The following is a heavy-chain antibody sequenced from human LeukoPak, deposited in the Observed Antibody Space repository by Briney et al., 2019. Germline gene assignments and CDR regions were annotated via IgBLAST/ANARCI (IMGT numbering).Heavy chain of an antibody. CDR2: TIGSGSTT. CDR1: GFTFSSYG. Sequence: GGSLRLSCAASGFTFSSYGMNWVRQAPGKGLEWVSYTIGSGSTTYYADSVKGRFTISRDNAKNSLFVQMNSLRAGDTAVYYCARGGNWFDYWGQGILVTVSS. CDR3: ARGGNWFDY. J-gene: IGHJ4*02. D-gene: IGHD1-1*01. V-gene: IGHV3-48*04.